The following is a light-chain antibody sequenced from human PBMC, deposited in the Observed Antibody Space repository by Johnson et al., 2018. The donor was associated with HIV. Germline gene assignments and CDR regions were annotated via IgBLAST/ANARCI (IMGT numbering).Light chain of an antibody. V-gene: IGLV1-51*02. CDR3: GTWDTSLSAGGV. Sequence: QSVLTQPPSVSAAPGQKVTISCSGSSSNIGNNYVSWYQQLPGTAPKLLIYENNKRPSGIPDRISGSKSGTSATLGITGLQTWDEADYYCGTWDTSLSAGGVFGSGTKVTVL. CDR1: SSNIGNNY. CDR2: ENN. J-gene: IGLJ1*01.